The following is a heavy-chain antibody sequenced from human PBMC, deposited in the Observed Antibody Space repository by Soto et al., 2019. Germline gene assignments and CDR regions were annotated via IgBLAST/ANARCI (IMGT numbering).Heavy chain of an antibody. CDR1: GGSISSSSYY. Sequence: PSETLSLPCTVSGGSISSSSYYWGWIRKPPGKGLEWIGSIYYSGSTYYNPSLKSRVTISVDTSKNQFSLKLSSVTAADTAVYYCARQTCSSTSCYNYHYMDVWGKGTTVTGTS. V-gene: IGHV4-39*01. CDR3: ARQTCSSTSCYNYHYMDV. J-gene: IGHJ6*03. CDR2: IYYSGST. D-gene: IGHD2-2*02.